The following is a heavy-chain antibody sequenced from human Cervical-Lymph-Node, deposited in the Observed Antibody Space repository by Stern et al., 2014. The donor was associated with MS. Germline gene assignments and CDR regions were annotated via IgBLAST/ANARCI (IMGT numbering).Heavy chain of an antibody. CDR3: ARDRHDLGYCSGGSCYLPDY. V-gene: IGHV3-33*01. Sequence: VQLVQSGGGVVQPGRSLRLSCAASGFTFSSYGMHWVRQAPGKGLEWVAVIWYDGSNQYYADSVKGRFTLSRDNAKHTPALQMNSLRAEDTAVYYCARDRHDLGYCSGGSCYLPDYWGQGTLVTVSS. J-gene: IGHJ4*02. D-gene: IGHD2-15*01. CDR1: GFTFSSYG. CDR2: IWYDGSNQ.